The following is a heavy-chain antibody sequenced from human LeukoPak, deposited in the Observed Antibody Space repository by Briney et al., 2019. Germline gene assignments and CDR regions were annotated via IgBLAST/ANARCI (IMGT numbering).Heavy chain of an antibody. Sequence: PGGSLRLSCAASGFTFSSYAMHWVRQAPGKGLEWVAVISYDGSNKYYADSVKGRFTISRDNSKNTLYLQMNSLRAEDTAAYYCARARGGGPDSSGYLGNWGQGTLVTVSS. J-gene: IGHJ4*02. D-gene: IGHD3-22*01. CDR3: ARARGGGPDSSGYLGN. CDR1: GFTFSSYA. CDR2: ISYDGSNK. V-gene: IGHV3-30-3*01.